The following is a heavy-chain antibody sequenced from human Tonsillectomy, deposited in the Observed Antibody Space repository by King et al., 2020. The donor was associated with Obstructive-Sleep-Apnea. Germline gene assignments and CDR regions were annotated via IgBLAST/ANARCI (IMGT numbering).Heavy chain of an antibody. CDR3: AREKDSGGSYGFDY. D-gene: IGHD2-15*01. CDR2: IYYSWIT. V-gene: IGHV4-59*01. CDR1: GCSISSYY. Sequence: QLQESGPGLVKPSETLSLTCTVSGCSISSYYWSWIRQPPGKGLEWIGYIYYSWITNYNPSLKSRVTISVDTSKNQFSLKLSSVTAADTAVYYCAREKDSGGSYGFDYWGQGTLVTVSS. J-gene: IGHJ4*02.